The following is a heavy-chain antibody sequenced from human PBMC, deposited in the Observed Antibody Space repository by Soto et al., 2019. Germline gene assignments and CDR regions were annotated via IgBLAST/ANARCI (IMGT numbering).Heavy chain of an antibody. CDR2: ISYDGSNK. Sequence: QVQLVESGGGVVQPGRSLRLSCAASGFTFSSYAMHWVRQAPGKGLEWVAVISYDGSNKYYADSVKGRFTISRDNSKNTLYLQMNSLRAEDTAVYYCARDSGVTAIDYWGQGTLVTVSS. CDR3: ARDSGVTAIDY. J-gene: IGHJ4*02. D-gene: IGHD2-21*02. V-gene: IGHV3-30-3*01. CDR1: GFTFSSYA.